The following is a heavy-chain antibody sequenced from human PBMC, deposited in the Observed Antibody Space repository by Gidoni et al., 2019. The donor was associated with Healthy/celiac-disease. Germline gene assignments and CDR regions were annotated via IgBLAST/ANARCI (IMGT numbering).Heavy chain of an antibody. Sequence: QVQLVASGGGVVQPGRSLRLSCAASGFTFSSYGMHWVRQAPGKGLEWVAVRWYDGSNKYYADAVKGRFTISRDNSKNTLYLQMNSLRAEDTAVYYCARDPSSIAAAGRFDYWGQGTLVTVSS. D-gene: IGHD6-13*01. V-gene: IGHV3-33*01. J-gene: IGHJ4*02. CDR2: RWYDGSNK. CDR3: ARDPSSIAAAGRFDY. CDR1: GFTFSSYG.